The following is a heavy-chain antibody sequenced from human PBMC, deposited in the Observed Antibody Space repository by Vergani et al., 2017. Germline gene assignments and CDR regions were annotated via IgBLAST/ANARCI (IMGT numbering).Heavy chain of an antibody. J-gene: IGHJ5*02. V-gene: IGHV4-59*01. CDR2: IYYSGST. CDR1: GGSISSYY. D-gene: IGHD2-2*01. Sequence: QVQLQESGPGLVKPSETLSLTCTVSGGSISSYYWSWIRQPPVKGLEWLGYIYYSGSTNYNPSLKSRVTISVDTSKNQFSLKLSSLTAADTAVYYCARVTVPAAGGVGWFDPWGQGTLVTVSS. CDR3: ARVTVPAAGGVGWFDP.